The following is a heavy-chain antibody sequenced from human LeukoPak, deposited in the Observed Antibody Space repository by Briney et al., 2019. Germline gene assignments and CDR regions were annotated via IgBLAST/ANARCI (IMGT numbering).Heavy chain of an antibody. Sequence: GGSLRLSCTASGFTFGDCAMSWVRQAPGKGLEWVGFIRSKAYGGTTEYAASVKGRFTISRDDSKSIAYLQMNILKTEDTAVYYCTREHYGSGSYYPPLDYWGQGTLVTVSS. CDR2: IRSKAYGGTT. J-gene: IGHJ4*02. D-gene: IGHD3-10*01. V-gene: IGHV3-49*04. CDR3: TREHYGSGSYYPPLDY. CDR1: GFTFGDCA.